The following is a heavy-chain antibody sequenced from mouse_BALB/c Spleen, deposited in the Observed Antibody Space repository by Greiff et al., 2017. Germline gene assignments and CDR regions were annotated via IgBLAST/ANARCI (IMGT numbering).Heavy chain of an antibody. CDR2: ISSGGST. CDR1: GFTFSSYA. J-gene: IGHJ4*01. V-gene: IGHV5-6-5*01. Sequence: EVQLQESGGGLVQPGGSRKLSCAASGFTFSSYAMSWVRQTPEKRLEWVASISSGGSTYYPDSVKGRFTISRDNARNILYLQMSSLRSEDTAMYYCARGKGYYRYDDAYYAMDYWGQGTSVTVSS. CDR3: ARGKGYYRYDDAYYAMDY. D-gene: IGHD2-14*01.